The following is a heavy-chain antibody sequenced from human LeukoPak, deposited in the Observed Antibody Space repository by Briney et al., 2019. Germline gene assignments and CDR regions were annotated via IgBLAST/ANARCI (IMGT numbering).Heavy chain of an antibody. D-gene: IGHD2-2*01. V-gene: IGHV4-39*07. CDR3: ARSGYCSSTSCYEWAYYYYMDV. CDR1: GGSISSSSYY. Sequence: SETLSLTCTVSGGSISSSSYYWGWIRQPPGKGLEWIGSIYYSGSTYYNPSLKSRVTISVDTSKNQFSLKLSSVTAADTAVYYCARSGYCSSTSCYEWAYYYYMDVWGKGTTVTISS. CDR2: IYYSGST. J-gene: IGHJ6*03.